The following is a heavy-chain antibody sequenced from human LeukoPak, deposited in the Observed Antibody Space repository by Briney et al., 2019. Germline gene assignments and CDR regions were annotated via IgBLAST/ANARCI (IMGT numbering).Heavy chain of an antibody. D-gene: IGHD3-10*01. CDR1: GFTFSSYA. Sequence: PGGSLRLSCAASGFTFSSYAMHWVRQAPGKGLEWVAVISYDGSNKYYADSVKGRFTISRDNSKNTLYLQMNSLRAEDTAVYYCAKDAKPTYYYGSGSIDYWGQGTLVTVSS. V-gene: IGHV3-30*04. J-gene: IGHJ4*02. CDR3: AKDAKPTYYYGSGSIDY. CDR2: ISYDGSNK.